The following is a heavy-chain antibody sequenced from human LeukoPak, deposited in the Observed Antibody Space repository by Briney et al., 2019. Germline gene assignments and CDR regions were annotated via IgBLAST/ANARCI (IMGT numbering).Heavy chain of an antibody. CDR2: INLNSGGT. D-gene: IGHD3-22*01. V-gene: IGHV1-2*06. CDR3: ARAHDSSGYYVRY. Sequence: ASVKVSCKASGYTFTGYYMHWVRQAPGQGLEWMGRINLNSGGTNYAQKFQGRVTMTRDTSISTAYMELSRLRSDDTAVYYCARAHDSSGYYVRYWGQGTLVTVSS. J-gene: IGHJ4*02. CDR1: GYTFTGYY.